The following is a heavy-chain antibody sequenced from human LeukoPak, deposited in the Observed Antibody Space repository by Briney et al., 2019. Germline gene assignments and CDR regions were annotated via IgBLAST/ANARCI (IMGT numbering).Heavy chain of an antibody. D-gene: IGHD1-26*01. CDR1: GYTFTGYY. J-gene: IGHJ4*02. CDR2: LNPKRGGT. CDR3: ARDNGMGYYGGSGYFDY. V-gene: IGHV1-2*02. Sequence: ASVKVSCKASGYTFTGYYMHWVRQAPGQGLEWMGWLNPKRGGTNYAQKFQGRVTMTRDMSITTAYMELSRLTSDDTAVYYCARDNGMGYYGGSGYFDYWGQGTLVTVSS.